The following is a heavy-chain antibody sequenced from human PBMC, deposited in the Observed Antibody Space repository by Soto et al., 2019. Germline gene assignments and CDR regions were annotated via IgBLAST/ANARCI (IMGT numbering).Heavy chain of an antibody. CDR1: GGSISSGDYY. CDR3: ARHTLAINYFDY. J-gene: IGHJ4*02. D-gene: IGHD2-2*02. CDR2: IYYSGST. Sequence: QVQLQESGPGLVKPSQTLTLTCTVSGGSISSGDYYWSWIRQPPGKGLEWIGYIYYSGSTYNTPSLKSRLTISADTSKNHFSLKLTSVTAADTAVYYCARHTLAINYFDYWGQGTLVTVSS. V-gene: IGHV4-30-4*01.